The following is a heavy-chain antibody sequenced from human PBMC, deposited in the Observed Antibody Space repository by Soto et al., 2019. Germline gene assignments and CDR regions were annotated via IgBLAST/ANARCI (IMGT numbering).Heavy chain of an antibody. CDR2: TYYRSKWYN. Sequence: SQTLSLTCAISGDSVSSTSAAWNWIRHSPARRLEWLGRTYYRSKWYNDYAVSMKSRITINPDTSKNQFSLQLNSVTLEDTAVYYCARERSGSHSADYWGQGTLVTVSS. V-gene: IGHV6-1*01. J-gene: IGHJ4*02. CDR3: ARERSGSHSADY. D-gene: IGHD5-12*01. CDR1: GDSVSSTSAA.